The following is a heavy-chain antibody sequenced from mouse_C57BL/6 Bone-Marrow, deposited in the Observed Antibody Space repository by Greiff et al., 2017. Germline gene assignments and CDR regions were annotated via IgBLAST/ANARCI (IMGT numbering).Heavy chain of an antibody. CDR1: GYTFTSYW. CDR2: IDPSDSYT. Sequence: QVQLQQPGAELVRPGTSVKLSCKASGYTFTSYWMHWVKQRPGQGLEWIGVIDPSDSYTNYNQKFKGKATLTVDTSSSTAYMQLSSLTSEDSAVYYCARGRRTPFAYWGQGTLVTVSA. CDR3: ARGRRTPFAY. D-gene: IGHD2-12*01. J-gene: IGHJ3*01. V-gene: IGHV1-59*01.